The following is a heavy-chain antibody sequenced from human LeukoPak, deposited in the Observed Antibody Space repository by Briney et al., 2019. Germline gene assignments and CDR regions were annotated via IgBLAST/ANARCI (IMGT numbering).Heavy chain of an antibody. CDR1: GGTLSSYA. CDR2: IIPIFGTA. V-gene: IGHV1-69*05. Sequence: SVKVSCKASGGTLSSYAISWVRQAPGQGLEWMGGIIPIFGTANYAQKFQGRVTITTDESTSTAYMELSSLRSEDTAVYYCACGYSSSWYEGQLGDIVVVVAATPFDYWGQGTLVTVSS. J-gene: IGHJ4*02. D-gene: IGHD2-15*01. CDR3: ACGYSSSWYEGQLGDIVVVVAATPFDY.